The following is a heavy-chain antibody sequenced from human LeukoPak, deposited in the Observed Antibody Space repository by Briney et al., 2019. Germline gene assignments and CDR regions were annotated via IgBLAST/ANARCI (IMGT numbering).Heavy chain of an antibody. CDR2: IYPGDSDT. D-gene: IGHD3-22*01. J-gene: IGHJ5*02. Sequence: GESLKISCKGSGYSFTSYWIGWVRQMPGKGLEWMGIIYPGDSDTRNSPSFQGQVTISADKSISTAYLQWSSLKASDTAMYYCARRERYYDSSGYYYDWFDPWGQGTLVTVSS. CDR3: ARRERYYDSSGYYYDWFDP. V-gene: IGHV5-51*01. CDR1: GYSFTSYW.